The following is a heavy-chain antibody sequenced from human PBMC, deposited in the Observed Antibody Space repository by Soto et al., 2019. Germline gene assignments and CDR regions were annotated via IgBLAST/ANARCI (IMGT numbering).Heavy chain of an antibody. Sequence: QITLKESGPPPVKPTQTLTLTCTFSGFSLSTSGVGVGWIRQPPGKALEWLALIYWDDDKRYSPSLKSRLTITKDTSKNQVVLTMTNMDPVDTATYYCAHSAGGYDGYYYYYYYMDVWGKGTTVTVSS. J-gene: IGHJ6*03. V-gene: IGHV2-5*02. D-gene: IGHD5-12*01. CDR2: IYWDDDK. CDR3: AHSAGGYDGYYYYYYYMDV. CDR1: GFSLSTSGVG.